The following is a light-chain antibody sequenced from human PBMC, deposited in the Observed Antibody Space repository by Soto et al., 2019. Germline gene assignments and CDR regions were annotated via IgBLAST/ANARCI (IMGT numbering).Light chain of an antibody. V-gene: IGKV1-5*01. CDR3: QQYNSYPWT. CDR2: DAS. CDR1: QSISTW. J-gene: IGKJ1*01. Sequence: DIQMTQSPSTLSASVGDRVTITCRASQSISTWLAWYQQKPGKAPKLLIYDASSLESGVPSRFSGSGSGTEFTLTISSLHPDDFATYYCQQYNSYPWTFGQGTKVDIK.